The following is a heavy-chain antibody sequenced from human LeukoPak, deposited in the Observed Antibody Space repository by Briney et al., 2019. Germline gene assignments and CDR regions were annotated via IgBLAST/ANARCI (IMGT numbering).Heavy chain of an antibody. CDR1: GFTFSDYY. D-gene: IGHD3-10*01. CDR3: ARVPYYYGSGSYYSGYYFDY. J-gene: IGHJ4*02. Sequence: GGSLRLSCAASGFTFSDYYMSWIRQAPGKGLEWVSYVSRSSSYTNYADSVKGRFTISRDNAKNSLYLQMNSLRAEDTAVYYCARVPYYYGSGSYYSGYYFDYWGQGTLVTVSS. V-gene: IGHV3-11*06. CDR2: VSRSSSYT.